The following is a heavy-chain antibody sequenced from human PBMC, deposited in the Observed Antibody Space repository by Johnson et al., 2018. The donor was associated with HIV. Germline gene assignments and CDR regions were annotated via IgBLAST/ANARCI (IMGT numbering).Heavy chain of an antibody. V-gene: IGHV3-73*01. CDR3: ARCMITFGGVGGAFDI. CDR1: GFTFSTYA. Sequence: VQLVESGGGVVRPGRSLSLSCTASGFTFSTYAMHWVRQASGKGLEWVGRIRHKAKTYASEYGWSLKGRFTISRDDSKKTAYLKMTSLRAEDTAVYYCARCMITFGGVGGAFDIWGQGTMVTVSS. CDR2: IRHKAKTYAS. J-gene: IGHJ3*02. D-gene: IGHD3-16*01.